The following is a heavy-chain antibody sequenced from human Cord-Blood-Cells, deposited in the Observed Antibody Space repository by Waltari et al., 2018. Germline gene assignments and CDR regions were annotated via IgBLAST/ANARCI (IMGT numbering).Heavy chain of an antibody. V-gene: IGHV1-3*01. CDR2: INAGNGNT. Sequence: QVQLVQSGAEVKKPGASVKVACKASGYTFTSYAMHLVRLAPGQRLEWMGWINAGNGNTKYSQKFQGRVTITRDTSASTAYMELSSLRSEDTAVYYCARPSGLYSSSYFDYWGQGTLVTVSS. CDR1: GYTFTSYA. CDR3: ARPSGLYSSSYFDY. J-gene: IGHJ4*02. D-gene: IGHD6-6*01.